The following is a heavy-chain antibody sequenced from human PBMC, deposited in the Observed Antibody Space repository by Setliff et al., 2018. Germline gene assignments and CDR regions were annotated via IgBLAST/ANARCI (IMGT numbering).Heavy chain of an antibody. D-gene: IGHD3-16*01. Sequence: SETLSLTCTVSGGSIRGSYYYWGWIRQPPGKGLEWIGSIYYNGSTHFNPSLKSRVAISVDTSKNLLSLRVNSVTATDTAVYYCARPLEESFGGVRDSDAFDVWGQGTMVTVSS. J-gene: IGHJ3*01. V-gene: IGHV4-39*01. CDR2: IYYNGST. CDR3: ARPLEESFGGVRDSDAFDV. CDR1: GGSIRGSYYY.